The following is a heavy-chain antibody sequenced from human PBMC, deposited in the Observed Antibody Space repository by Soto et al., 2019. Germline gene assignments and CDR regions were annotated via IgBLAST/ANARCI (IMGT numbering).Heavy chain of an antibody. D-gene: IGHD3-9*01. Sequence: QLQLRESGPGLVKPSETLSLTCSVSGGSISSTDHFWGWIRQPPGKGLEWIGSIYYTGTTYYSPSRKSRVTMSVDTSKNKFSLKLRSVTAADVAVYYCVRQVTYDILAPPGLLDKWGQGSLVIVSS. CDR3: VRQVTYDILAPPGLLDK. V-gene: IGHV4-39*01. CDR2: IYYTGTT. CDR1: GGSISSTDHF. J-gene: IGHJ4*02.